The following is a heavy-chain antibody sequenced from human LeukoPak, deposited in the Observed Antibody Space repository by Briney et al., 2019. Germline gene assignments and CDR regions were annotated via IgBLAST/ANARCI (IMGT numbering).Heavy chain of an antibody. CDR2: INHSGST. J-gene: IGHJ4*02. D-gene: IGHD3-10*01. V-gene: IGHV4-34*01. CDR1: GGSFSGYY. CDR3: ARGRYGSGSYFFDY. Sequence: PSETLSLTCAVYGGSFSGYYWSWIRQPPGKGLEWIGEINHSGSTNYNPSLKSRVTISVDTSKNQFSLKLSSVTAADTAMYYCARGRYGSGSYFFDYWGQGTLVTVSS.